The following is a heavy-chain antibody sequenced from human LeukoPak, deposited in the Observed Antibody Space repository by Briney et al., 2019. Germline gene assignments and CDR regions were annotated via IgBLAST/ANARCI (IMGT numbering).Heavy chain of an antibody. CDR2: IGTVGDT. V-gene: IGHV3-13*01. Sequence: RGSLRLSCAASGFTFSNSDMHWVRQAAGKGLEWVSAIGTVGDTYYPDSVKGRFTISRDNSKNTLYLQMNSLRVEDTAVYYCAKDRVLRYFDWLFDLDYWGQGTLVTVSS. D-gene: IGHD3-9*01. J-gene: IGHJ4*02. CDR1: GFTFSNSD. CDR3: AKDRVLRYFDWLFDLDY.